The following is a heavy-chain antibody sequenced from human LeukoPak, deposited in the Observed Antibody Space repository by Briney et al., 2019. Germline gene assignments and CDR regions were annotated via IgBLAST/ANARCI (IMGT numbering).Heavy chain of an antibody. V-gene: IGHV1-18*01. CDR1: GYTFTSYG. D-gene: IGHD1-7*01. Sequence: ASVKVSCKASGYTFTSYGISWVRQAPGQGLEWMGWISAYNGNTNYAQKLQGRVTVTTDTSTSTAYMELRSLRSDDTAVYYCARDGLTGTTGDWFDPWGQGTLVTVSS. CDR2: ISAYNGNT. J-gene: IGHJ5*02. CDR3: ARDGLTGTTGDWFDP.